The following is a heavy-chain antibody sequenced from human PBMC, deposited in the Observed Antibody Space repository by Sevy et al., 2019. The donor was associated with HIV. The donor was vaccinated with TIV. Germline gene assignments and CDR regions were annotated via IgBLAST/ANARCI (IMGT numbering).Heavy chain of an antibody. Sequence: GGSLRLSCAASGFTFSSYWMSWVRRAPGKGLEWVANIKQDGSERDYEDSVKGRFTISRDNTTNSLYLQMNSLRVEDTAVYYCSTHAGIAAAGRVFDYWGQGALVTVSS. J-gene: IGHJ4*02. CDR2: IKQDGSER. D-gene: IGHD6-13*01. V-gene: IGHV3-7*01. CDR3: STHAGIAAAGRVFDY. CDR1: GFTFSSYW.